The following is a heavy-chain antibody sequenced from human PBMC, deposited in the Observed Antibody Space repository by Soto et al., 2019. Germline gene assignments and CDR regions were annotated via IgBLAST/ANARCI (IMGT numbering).Heavy chain of an antibody. CDR3: ATRDGAAVGLGPMDV. J-gene: IGHJ6*02. CDR2: ISGSGGRT. CDR1: GFTFSSYA. V-gene: IGHV3-23*01. Sequence: EVQLLESGGGLVQPGGSLRLSCAASGFTFSSYAMSWVRQAQGKGLEWVSGISGSGGRTHYADSVKGRFTISRDNSKNLLYLQMHSLRPEATAVYYCATRDGAAVGLGPMDVWGQGTTVTVSS. D-gene: IGHD6-13*01.